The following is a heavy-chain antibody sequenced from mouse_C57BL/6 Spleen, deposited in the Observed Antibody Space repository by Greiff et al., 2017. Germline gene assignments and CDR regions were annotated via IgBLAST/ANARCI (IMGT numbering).Heavy chain of an antibody. CDR1: GYTFTGYW. Sequence: QVQLQQSGAELMKPGASVKLSCKATGYTFTGYWIEWVKQRPGHGLEWIGEILPGSGSTNYNEKFKGKATFTAATSSNTAYMLLSRLTTEDSAIXYCARDYYGSSGFAYWGQGTLVTVSA. J-gene: IGHJ3*01. V-gene: IGHV1-9*01. D-gene: IGHD1-1*01. CDR3: ARDYYGSSGFAY. CDR2: ILPGSGST.